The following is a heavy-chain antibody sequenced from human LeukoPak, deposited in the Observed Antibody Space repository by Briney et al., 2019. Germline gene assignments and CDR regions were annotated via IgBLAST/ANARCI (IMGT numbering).Heavy chain of an antibody. V-gene: IGHV3-23*01. CDR3: AKAMGSGSYSPFDP. D-gene: IGHD3-10*01. J-gene: IGHJ5*02. CDR1: GFTFSSYA. Sequence: GGSLRLSCAASGFTFSSYAMSWVRQAPGKGLEWVSAISGSGGSTYYADSVKGRFTIPRDNSKNTLYLQMNSLRAEDTAVYYCAKAMGSGSYSPFDPWGQGTLVTVSS. CDR2: ISGSGGST.